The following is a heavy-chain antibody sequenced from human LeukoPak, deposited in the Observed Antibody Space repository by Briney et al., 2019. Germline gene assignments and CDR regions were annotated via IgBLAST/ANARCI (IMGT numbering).Heavy chain of an antibody. J-gene: IGHJ5*01. Sequence: KPSETLSLTCTVSGGSISSSSSYWGWIRQPPGKGLEWIGSLYYSGSTYCNPSLKSRVTISVDTSKNQFSLKLSSVTAADTAVYYCAREGGFHSLDSWGQGTLVTVSS. CDR3: AREGGFHSLDS. V-gene: IGHV4-39*07. CDR2: LYYSGST. D-gene: IGHD3-16*01. CDR1: GGSISSSSSY.